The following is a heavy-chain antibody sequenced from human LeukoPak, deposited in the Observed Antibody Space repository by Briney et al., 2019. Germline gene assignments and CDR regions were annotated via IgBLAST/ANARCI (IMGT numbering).Heavy chain of an antibody. Sequence: PGGSLRLSCAASGFTFRSYAMNWVRLAPGKGLEWVSSIAGRGDVTYYADSVKGRFTISRDNSKNTLYLQMNSLRAEDTAVYYCAKDRDITANTKIDYWGQGTLVTVSS. CDR3: AKDRDITANTKIDY. D-gene: IGHD1-7*01. CDR1: GFTFRSYA. V-gene: IGHV3-23*01. CDR2: IAGRGDVT. J-gene: IGHJ4*02.